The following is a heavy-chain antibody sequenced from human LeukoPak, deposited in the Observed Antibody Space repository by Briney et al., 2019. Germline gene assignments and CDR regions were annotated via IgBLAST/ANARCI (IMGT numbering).Heavy chain of an antibody. D-gene: IGHD3-22*01. CDR2: ISSSSSTI. CDR3: ARRKTPYYYDSSGYYPPREYYFDY. V-gene: IGHV3-48*01. Sequence: PGGSLRLSCAASGLTFRSYSMNWVRQAPGKGLEWVSYISSSSSTIYYADSVKGRFTISRDNAKNSLYLQMNSLRAEDTAVYYCARRKTPYYYDSSGYYPPREYYFDYWGQGTLVSVSS. J-gene: IGHJ4*02. CDR1: GLTFRSYS.